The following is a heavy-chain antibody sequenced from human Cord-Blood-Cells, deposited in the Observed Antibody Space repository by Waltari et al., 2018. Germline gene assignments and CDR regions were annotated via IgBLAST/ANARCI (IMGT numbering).Heavy chain of an antibody. CDR3: QAYYDFWSGYYTDY. D-gene: IGHD3-3*01. V-gene: IGHV1-24*01. Sequence: QVQLVQSGAEVKKPGASVKVSCKVSGYTLTELSMHWVRQAPGKGLEWMGGCDPEDSETIYAQKFQGRVTMTEDTSTDTAYMELSSLRSEDTAVYYCQAYYDFWSGYYTDYWGQGTLVTVSS. CDR1: GYTLTELS. J-gene: IGHJ4*02. CDR2: CDPEDSET.